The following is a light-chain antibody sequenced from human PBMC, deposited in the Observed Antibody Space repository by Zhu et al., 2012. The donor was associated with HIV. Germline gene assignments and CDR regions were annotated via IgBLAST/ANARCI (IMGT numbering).Light chain of an antibody. V-gene: IGKV1-6*01. CDR1: QDIRND. Sequence: AIRVTQSPSSLSASVGDRVSITCRASQDIRNDIGWYQQSPGRAPKVLIYAASSLQPGVPSRFNGSGSGREFTLTISSLQPEDFATYYCLQDYTYPYTFGQGTKLEI. CDR2: AAS. CDR3: LQDYTYPYT. J-gene: IGKJ2*01.